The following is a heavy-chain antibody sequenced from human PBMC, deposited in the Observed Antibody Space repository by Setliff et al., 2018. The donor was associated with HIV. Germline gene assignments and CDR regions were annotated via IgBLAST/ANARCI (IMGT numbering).Heavy chain of an antibody. CDR1: GFTFSGYT. J-gene: IGHJ2*01. CDR2: ISSSSSYI. V-gene: IGHV3-21*01. Sequence: LRLSCAASGFTFSGYTLNWVRQAPGKGLEWVSSISSSSSYIYYADSLKGRFTISRDNAKNSLYLQMNSLRAEDTAVYYCARAPLYDSSGYPLVYWYFDLWGRGTLVTVSS. CDR3: ARAPLYDSSGYPLVYWYFDL. D-gene: IGHD3-22*01.